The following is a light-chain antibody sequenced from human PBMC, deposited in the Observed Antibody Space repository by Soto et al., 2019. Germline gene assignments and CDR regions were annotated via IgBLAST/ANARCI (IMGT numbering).Light chain of an antibody. Sequence: IVMTQSPATLSVSPGDRVTLSCRASQSVRSNSAWYQQKPGQAPRLLIYGASLRATGIPARFSGSGYETEFTLTITSLQAEDFATYYCQQLRSYPSTFGGGTQLDIK. J-gene: IGKJ4*01. CDR2: GAS. CDR1: QSVRSN. V-gene: IGKV3-15*01. CDR3: QQLRSYPST.